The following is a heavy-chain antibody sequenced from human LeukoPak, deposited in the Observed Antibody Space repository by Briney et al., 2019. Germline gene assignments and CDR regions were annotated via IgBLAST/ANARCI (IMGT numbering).Heavy chain of an antibody. Sequence: GGSLRLSCAASGFTFSSYSLNWVRQAPGKGLEWVSYISSSGNTIDYADSVKGRFTISRDNAKNSLYLQMVSLRAEDTAVYYCARLRGYSYGYGDYWGQGTLVTVSS. D-gene: IGHD5-18*01. J-gene: IGHJ4*02. V-gene: IGHV3-48*04. CDR3: ARLRGYSYGYGDY. CDR1: GFTFSSYS. CDR2: ISSSGNTI.